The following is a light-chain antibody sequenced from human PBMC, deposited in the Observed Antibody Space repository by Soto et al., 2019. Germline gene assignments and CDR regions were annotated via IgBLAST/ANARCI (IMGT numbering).Light chain of an antibody. J-gene: IGKJ1*01. CDR3: LQDYSYPRT. Sequence: ATQMTQSPSSLSASVGDRVTITCRASQDIRTELGWYQQKPGKAPNLLIYATSSLQGGVPSRFSGSGSGTDFTLTISSLQPEDFATYYCLQDYSYPRTFGQGTKVEIK. CDR1: QDIRTE. CDR2: ATS. V-gene: IGKV1-6*01.